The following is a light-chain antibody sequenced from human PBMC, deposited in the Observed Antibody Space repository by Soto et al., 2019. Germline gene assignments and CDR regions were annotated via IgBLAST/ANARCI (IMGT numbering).Light chain of an antibody. V-gene: IGKV4-1*01. Sequence: DIVMTQSPDSLAMSLGERATINCKSSQSVLYSSNNKNYLAWYQQKPAQPPKLLIYWASTRESGVPDRFSGSGSGTDFTLTISSLQAEDVAVYYCQQYYRPSTFGQGTKVEIK. J-gene: IGKJ1*01. CDR1: QSVLYSSNNKNY. CDR3: QQYYRPST. CDR2: WAS.